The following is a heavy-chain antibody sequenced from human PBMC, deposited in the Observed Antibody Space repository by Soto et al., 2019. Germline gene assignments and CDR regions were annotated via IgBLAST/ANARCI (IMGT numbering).Heavy chain of an antibody. CDR2: ISANNGNT. CDR3: SRVGSGWNVGDY. V-gene: IGHV1-18*01. J-gene: IGHJ4*02. Sequence: QVQLVQSGAEVKKPGASVKVSCKASGHTFTNYGISWVRQAPGQGLEWMGRISANNGNTNYAQKLQGRVTMTTDTSTSTAYMELRSLRSDDTAVYYCSRVGSGWNVGDYWGQGALVTVSS. D-gene: IGHD6-19*01. CDR1: GHTFTNYG.